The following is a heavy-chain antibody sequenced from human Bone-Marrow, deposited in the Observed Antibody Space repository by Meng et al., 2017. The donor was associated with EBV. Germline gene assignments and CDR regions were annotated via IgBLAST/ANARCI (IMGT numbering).Heavy chain of an antibody. D-gene: IGHD3-10*01. CDR2: LIPMSGAP. CDR3: ASESGRGFTPDY. V-gene: IGHV1-69*01. J-gene: IGHJ4*02. CDR1: GGTFNSDA. Sequence: QVQGVQYGAGVKKPGSSVKVSCWTSGGTFNSDAGSWVRQAPGQGLEWMGGLIPMSGAPHYAQKFQGRVTITADESTSTHYMDLSNLRSDDTAMYYCASESGRGFTPDYWGQGTLVTVSS.